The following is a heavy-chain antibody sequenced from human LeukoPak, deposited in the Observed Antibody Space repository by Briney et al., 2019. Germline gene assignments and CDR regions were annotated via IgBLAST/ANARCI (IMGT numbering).Heavy chain of an antibody. D-gene: IGHD2-21*01. CDR2: ISGGGGST. CDR1: GFTFSTYA. CDR3: AKCGHLGHYFDY. V-gene: IGHV3-23*01. Sequence: PGGSLRLSCAASGFTFSTYAMSWVRQAPGKGLEWVSVISGGGGSTCYADSVKGRFTISRDNSKNTLFLQMNSLRADDTALYYFAKCGHLGHYFDYWGQGILVTVS. J-gene: IGHJ4*02.